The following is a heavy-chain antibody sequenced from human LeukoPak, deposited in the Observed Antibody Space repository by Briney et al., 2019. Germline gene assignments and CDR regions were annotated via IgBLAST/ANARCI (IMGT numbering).Heavy chain of an antibody. CDR3: ARDMVGATGGY. J-gene: IGHJ4*02. D-gene: IGHD1-26*01. CDR1: GFTFSSYA. V-gene: IGHV3-30-3*01. Sequence: GRSLRLSCAASGFTFSSYAMHWVRQAPGKGLEWVAVISYDGSNKYYADSVKGRFTISRDNSKNTLYLQMNSLRAEDTAVYYCARDMVGATGGYWGQGTLVIVSS. CDR2: ISYDGSNK.